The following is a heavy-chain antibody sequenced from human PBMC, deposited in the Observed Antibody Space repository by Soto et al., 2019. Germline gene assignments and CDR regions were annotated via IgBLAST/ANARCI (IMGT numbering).Heavy chain of an antibody. V-gene: IGHV4-30-2*01. CDR1: GGSISSGGYS. CDR2: IYHSGST. D-gene: IGHD5-18*01. Sequence: TLSLTCAVSGGSISSGGYSWSWIRQPPGKGLEWIGYIYHSGSTYYNPSLKSRVTISVDRSKNQLSLKLSSVTAADTAVYYCARASSGYSYGYFDYWGRGTLVTVSS. CDR3: ARASSGYSYGYFDY. J-gene: IGHJ4*02.